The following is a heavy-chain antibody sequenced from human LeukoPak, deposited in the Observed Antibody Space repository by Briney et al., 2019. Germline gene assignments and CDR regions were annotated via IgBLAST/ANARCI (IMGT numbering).Heavy chain of an antibody. CDR1: GYTFSNYD. D-gene: IGHD2-8*01. J-gene: IGHJ6*02. CDR3: ARVPSYNGAEGFYYYGLDV. V-gene: IGHV1-8*01. Sequence: ASVKLSCKASGYTFSNYDINWVRQATGQGLEWMGGMNPNSGNTGYAQKLQGRVTMSRDTSITTAYMELSSLTFEDTAVYYCARVPSYNGAEGFYYYGLDVWGHGTTVIVSS. CDR2: MNPNSGNT.